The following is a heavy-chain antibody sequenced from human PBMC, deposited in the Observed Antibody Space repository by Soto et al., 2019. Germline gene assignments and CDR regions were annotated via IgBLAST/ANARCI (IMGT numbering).Heavy chain of an antibody. Sequence: EVQLVESGGGLVQPGESLRLSCAASGLTFRSYWMHWVRQAPGKGLVWVSRINTDGSVAMYVDSVKDRFTISRDNAKNTLYLHMNSLRAEDTAVYYCVRDMQLWRLDSWGQGPLVTVSS. J-gene: IGHJ4*02. CDR3: VRDMQLWRLDS. CDR1: GLTFRSYW. V-gene: IGHV3-74*03. CDR2: INTDGSVA. D-gene: IGHD2-21*01.